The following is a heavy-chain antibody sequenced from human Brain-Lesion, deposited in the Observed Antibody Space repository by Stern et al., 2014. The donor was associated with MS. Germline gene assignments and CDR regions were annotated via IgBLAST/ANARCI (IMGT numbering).Heavy chain of an antibody. J-gene: IGHJ4*02. Sequence: QVQLQESGPGLVKPSGTLSLTCAVSGGSISSSNWWSWVRQSPGKGLEWIGESDHRGSTIYNPSPKRRVTVSVDKSKNRLPLNPRFLPAADTAVYFCARFPASRPHVFDSWGQGTLVTVSS. CDR1: GGSISSSNW. CDR2: SDHRGST. D-gene: IGHD6-13*01. CDR3: ARFPASRPHVFDS. V-gene: IGHV4-4*02.